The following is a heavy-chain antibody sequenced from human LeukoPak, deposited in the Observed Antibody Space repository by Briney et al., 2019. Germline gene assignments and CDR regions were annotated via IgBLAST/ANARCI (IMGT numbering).Heavy chain of an antibody. CDR2: ISWNSGSI. CDR1: GFTFADYA. Sequence: PGGSLRLSCAASGFTFADYAMHWVRQAPGKGLEWVSGISWNSGSIGYADSVKGRFTISRDNAKNSLYLQMNSLRAEDMALYYCAKGPIAVAGTYFDYWGQGTLVTVSS. V-gene: IGHV3-9*03. J-gene: IGHJ4*02. CDR3: AKGPIAVAGTYFDY. D-gene: IGHD6-19*01.